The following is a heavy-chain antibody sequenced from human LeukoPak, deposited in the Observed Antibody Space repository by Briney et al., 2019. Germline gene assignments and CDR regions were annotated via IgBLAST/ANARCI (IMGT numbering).Heavy chain of an antibody. CDR2: ISGSGGST. Sequence: GGSLRLSCAASEFTFSSYWMSWVRQAPGKGLEWVSAISGSGGSTYYADSVKGRFTISRDNSKNTLYLQMNSLRAEDTAVYYCARDGTLGSGWFGYYYGMDVWGQGTTVTVSS. J-gene: IGHJ6*02. CDR3: ARDGTLGSGWFGYYYGMDV. D-gene: IGHD6-19*01. CDR1: EFTFSSYW. V-gene: IGHV3-23*01.